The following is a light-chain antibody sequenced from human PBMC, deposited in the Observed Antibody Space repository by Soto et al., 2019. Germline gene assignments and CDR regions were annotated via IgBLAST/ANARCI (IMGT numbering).Light chain of an antibody. CDR2: GVS. J-gene: IGKJ3*01. V-gene: IGKV3-20*01. Sequence: EIVLTQSPGTLSLSPGERATLSCRASQSISSSFLAWYQQRPGQAPRLLIHGVSSKAAGIPDRFSGSGSGTDFTLSITRPEPVDFPLDFYQQYGSSTLTFGPGTQLEI. CDR1: QSISSSF. CDR3: QQYGSSTLT.